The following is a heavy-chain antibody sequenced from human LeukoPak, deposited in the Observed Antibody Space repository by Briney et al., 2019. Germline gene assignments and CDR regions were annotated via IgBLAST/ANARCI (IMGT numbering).Heavy chain of an antibody. D-gene: IGHD5-12*01. Sequence: GGSLRLSCAASGFTFSSYAMSWVRQAPGKGLEWVSGISGSGGVTYYADSVKGRFTISRDNSKNTLRLQMNSLRAEDTAVYYCAKGASGYEFDYWGQGTLVTVSS. CDR2: ISGSGGVT. J-gene: IGHJ4*02. CDR1: GFTFSSYA. CDR3: AKGASGYEFDY. V-gene: IGHV3-23*01.